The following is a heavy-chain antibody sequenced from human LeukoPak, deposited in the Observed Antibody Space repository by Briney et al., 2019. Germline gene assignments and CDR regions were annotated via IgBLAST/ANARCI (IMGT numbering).Heavy chain of an antibody. J-gene: IGHJ3*02. D-gene: IGHD3-16*02. CDR1: GGTFSSYA. V-gene: IGHV1-69*05. Sequence: ASVKVSCKASGGTFSSYAISWVRQAPGQGLEWMGRIIPIFGTANYAQKFQGRVTITTDESTSTAYMELSGLRSEDTAVYYCAGFMGLYVWGSYRSHDAFDIWGQGTMVTVSS. CDR2: IIPIFGTA. CDR3: AGFMGLYVWGSYRSHDAFDI.